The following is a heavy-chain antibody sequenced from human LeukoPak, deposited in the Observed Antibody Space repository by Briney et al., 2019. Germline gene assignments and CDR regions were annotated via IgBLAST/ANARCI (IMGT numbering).Heavy chain of an antibody. CDR1: GGSISSGDYY. CDR2: IYYSGST. V-gene: IGHV4-30-4*08. J-gene: IGHJ4*02. Sequence: TLSLTCTVSGGSISSGDYYWSWIRQPPGKGLEWIGYIYYSGSTYYNPSLKSRVTISVDTAKNQFSLKLSSVTAADTAVYYCARASWSGYHIDYWGQGTLVTVSS. CDR3: ARASWSGYHIDY. D-gene: IGHD3-3*01.